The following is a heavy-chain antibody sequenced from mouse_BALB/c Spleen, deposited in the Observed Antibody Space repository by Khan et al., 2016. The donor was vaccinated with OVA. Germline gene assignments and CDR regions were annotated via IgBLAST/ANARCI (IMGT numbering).Heavy chain of an antibody. CDR3: ANGNYGWFAY. D-gene: IGHD2-1*01. CDR1: GFTFSSFV. J-gene: IGHJ3*01. CDR2: ISSAATYT. V-gene: IGHV5-9-1*01. Sequence: EVELVESGGGLVEPGGSLKLSCAASGFTFSSFVMSWVRQTPEKRLEWVATISSAATYTYYPASVKGRFTISRDTAKNTLYLKMNSLRSDDTAIYYCANGNYGWFAYWGQGTLVTVST.